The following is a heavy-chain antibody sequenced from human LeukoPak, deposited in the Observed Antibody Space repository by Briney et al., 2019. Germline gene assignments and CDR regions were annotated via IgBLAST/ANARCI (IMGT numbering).Heavy chain of an antibody. V-gene: IGHV1-2*02. CDR1: GYTFTGYY. CDR2: INPNSGST. Sequence: GASVKVSCKASGYTFTGYYMHWVRQAPGQGLEWMGWINPNSGSTNYAQKFQGRVTMTRDTSISTAYMELSRLRSDDTAVYYCARDLTRITIFGVVTKYYFDYWGQGTLVTVSS. D-gene: IGHD3-3*01. CDR3: ARDLTRITIFGVVTKYYFDY. J-gene: IGHJ4*02.